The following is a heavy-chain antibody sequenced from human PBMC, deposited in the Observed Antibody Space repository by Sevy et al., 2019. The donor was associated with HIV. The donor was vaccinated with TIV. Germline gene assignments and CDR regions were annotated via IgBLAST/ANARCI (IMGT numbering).Heavy chain of an antibody. CDR1: EFTFSSYS. CDR3: ARGTHDYGDYDRDAFDI. J-gene: IGHJ3*02. Sequence: GGSLRLSCATFEFTFSSYSMNWVRQAPGNGLEWVSSISGGGTYIYYADSVKGRFTISRDNAKNSLSLQMNSLRAEDTAVYYCARGTHDYGDYDRDAFDIWGQGTMVTVSS. CDR2: ISGGGTYI. V-gene: IGHV3-21*01. D-gene: IGHD4-17*01.